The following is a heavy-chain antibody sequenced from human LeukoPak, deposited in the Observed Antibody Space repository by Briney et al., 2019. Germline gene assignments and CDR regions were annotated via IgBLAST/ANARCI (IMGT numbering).Heavy chain of an antibody. V-gene: IGHV3-73*01. CDR2: IRSKANNYAT. D-gene: IGHD2-21*02. CDR3: TRLESCGGDCDSDYYYFMDV. J-gene: IGHJ6*03. Sequence: GGSLKLSCAASGFTFGGSAIYWVRQASGKGLEWVGRIRSKANNYATTYAASVKGRFTISRDDSKNTAYLQMNSLKTEDTAIYYCTRLESCGGDCDSDYYYFMDVWGKGPTVTVSS. CDR1: GFTFGGSA.